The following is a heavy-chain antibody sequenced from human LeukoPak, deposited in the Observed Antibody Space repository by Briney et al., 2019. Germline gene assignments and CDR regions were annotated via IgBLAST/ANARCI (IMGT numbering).Heavy chain of an antibody. Sequence: ASVKVSRMASGGTFSSYAISWVRQAPGQGLEWMGWISAYNGNTNYAQKLQGRVTMTTDTSTSTAYMELRSLRSDDTAVYYCARATDIVATMGLDYWGQGTLVTVSS. J-gene: IGHJ4*02. CDR2: ISAYNGNT. CDR1: GGTFSSYA. V-gene: IGHV1-18*01. D-gene: IGHD5-12*01. CDR3: ARATDIVATMGLDY.